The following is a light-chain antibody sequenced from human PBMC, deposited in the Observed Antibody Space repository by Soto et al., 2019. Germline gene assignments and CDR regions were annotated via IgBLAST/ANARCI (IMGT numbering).Light chain of an antibody. CDR1: QSVSSSY. V-gene: IGKV3D-20*02. Sequence: EIVLTQSPGTLSLSPGERATLSCRASQSVSSSYLAWYHQKPGQAPRLLIYDASNRATGIPARFSGSWSGKDGTLTISSLEPEEGAVDYCKQQSNWHRTFGQGTKVDIK. J-gene: IGKJ1*01. CDR2: DAS. CDR3: KQQSNWHRT.